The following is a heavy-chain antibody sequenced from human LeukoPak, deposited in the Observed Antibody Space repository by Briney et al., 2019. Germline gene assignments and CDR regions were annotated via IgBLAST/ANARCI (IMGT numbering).Heavy chain of an antibody. D-gene: IGHD3-3*01. CDR3: ARHRPYDFWSGIPGYFDL. Sequence: SETLSLTCTVSGGSISSSSFYGGWIRQPPGKGLEWIASIYLSGSTFYNPSLKSRVTISVDTSKNQFSLKLGSVTAADTAVYYCARHRPYDFWSGIPGYFDLWGRGSLVTVSS. CDR2: IYLSGST. CDR1: GGSISSSSFY. V-gene: IGHV4-39*01. J-gene: IGHJ2*01.